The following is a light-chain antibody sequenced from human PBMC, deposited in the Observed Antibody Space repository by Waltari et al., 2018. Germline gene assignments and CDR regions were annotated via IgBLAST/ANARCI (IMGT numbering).Light chain of an antibody. J-gene: IGLJ2*01. CDR3: QAWDSSTVV. Sequence: SFELTQPPSVSVSPGQTASITCSGDKLGDKYVYWYQQKPGQAPVVVIEKDNMRPSGILDRCSGSNSGNTATLTISGTQAMDEADYYCQAWDSSTVVFGGGTKLTVL. CDR2: KDN. CDR1: KLGDKY. V-gene: IGLV3-1*01.